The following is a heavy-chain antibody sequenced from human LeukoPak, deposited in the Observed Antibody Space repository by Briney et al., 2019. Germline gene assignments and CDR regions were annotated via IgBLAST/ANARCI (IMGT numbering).Heavy chain of an antibody. V-gene: IGHV4-59*02. D-gene: IGHD6-13*01. J-gene: IGHJ4*02. CDR1: GGSVSSHY. Sequence: SETLSLTCTVSGGSVSSHYWSWIRQPPGKGLEWIGYIYYTGTSYNPSLKSRVTISADTSKNQFSLKLISVTAADTAVYYCARVTYSSSWGGNFDYWGQGTLVTVSS. CDR2: IYYTGT. CDR3: ARVTYSSSWGGNFDY.